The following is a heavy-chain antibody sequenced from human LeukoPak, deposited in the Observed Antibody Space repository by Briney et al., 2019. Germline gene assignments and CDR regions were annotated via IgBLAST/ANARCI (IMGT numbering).Heavy chain of an antibody. D-gene: IGHD6-19*01. CDR1: GYTFTSYY. CDR2: INPSGGST. Sequence: GASVKVSCKASGYTFTSYYMHWVRQAPGQGLEWMGIINPSGGSTSYAQKLQGRVTMTRDTSTSTVYMELSSLRSEDTAVYYCARDRGSSGWYGGFDYWGQGTLVTVSS. J-gene: IGHJ4*02. V-gene: IGHV1-46*01. CDR3: ARDRGSSGWYGGFDY.